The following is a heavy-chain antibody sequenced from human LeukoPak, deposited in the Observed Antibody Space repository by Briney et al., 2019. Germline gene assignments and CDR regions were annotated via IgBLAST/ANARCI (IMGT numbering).Heavy chain of an antibody. D-gene: IGHD5-18*01. CDR2: ISDSSYI. CDR1: GFTFSGYS. CDR3: ARHLSGITGYTYGRGIDY. J-gene: IGHJ4*02. V-gene: IGHV3-21*01. Sequence: GGSLRLSCAASGFTFSGYSMNWVRQAPGKGLEWVSSISDSSYIYNADSVKGRFTISRDNAKSSLYLQMNSLRAEDTAVYYCARHLSGITGYTYGRGIDYWGQGTLLTVSS.